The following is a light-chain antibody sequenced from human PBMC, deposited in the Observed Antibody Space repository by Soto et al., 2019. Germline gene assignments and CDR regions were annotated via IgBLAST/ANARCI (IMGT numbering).Light chain of an antibody. CDR3: SSYTSSSTPFYD. V-gene: IGLV2-14*01. CDR1: SSDVGGYNY. J-gene: IGLJ1*01. Sequence: QSVLTQPASVSGSPGQSITISCTGTSSDVGGYNYVSWYQQHPGKAPKLMIYEVSNRPSGVSNRFSGSKSGNTASLTISGLHAEDEADYYCSSYTSSSTPFYDFGTGTKLTVL. CDR2: EVS.